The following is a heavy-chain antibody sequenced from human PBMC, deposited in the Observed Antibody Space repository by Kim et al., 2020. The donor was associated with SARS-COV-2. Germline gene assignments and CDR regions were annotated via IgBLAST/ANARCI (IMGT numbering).Heavy chain of an antibody. D-gene: IGHD3-3*01. CDR2: IKQDGSEK. J-gene: IGHJ4*02. Sequence: GGSLRLSCAASGFTFSSYWMSWVRQAPGKGLEWVANIKQDGSEKYYVDSVKGRFTISRDNAKNLLYLQMNSLRAEDTAVYYCARDQRWYYDFWSVPGFSLDYWGQGTLVTVSS. V-gene: IGHV3-7*03. CDR3: ARDQRWYYDFWSVPGFSLDY. CDR1: GFTFSSYW.